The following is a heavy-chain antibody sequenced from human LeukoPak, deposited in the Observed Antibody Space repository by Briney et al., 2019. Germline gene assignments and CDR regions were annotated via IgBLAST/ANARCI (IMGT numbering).Heavy chain of an antibody. Sequence: GGSLRLSCAASGFTFSGSAMHWVRQASGKGLEWVGRIRSKANSYATAYAASVKGRFTISRDNSKNTVYLQMNSLRAEDTATYYCARDIRNYYDSGAYGWFDPWGQGTLVPVSS. CDR3: ARDIRNYYDSGAYGWFDP. CDR2: IRSKANSYAT. V-gene: IGHV3-73*01. J-gene: IGHJ5*02. D-gene: IGHD3-10*01. CDR1: GFTFSGSA.